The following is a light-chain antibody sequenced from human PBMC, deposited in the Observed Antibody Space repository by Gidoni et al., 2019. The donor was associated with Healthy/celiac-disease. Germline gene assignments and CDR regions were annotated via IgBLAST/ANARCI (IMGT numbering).Light chain of an antibody. CDR2: GAS. Sequence: VLTQSPGTLSLSPGESATLSCRASQSVSSNYLAWYQQKPGQAPRLLIYGASSRATGIPDRFSGSGSGTDFTLTISRLEPEDFAVYYCQQYGSSPYTFGQGTNLEIK. V-gene: IGKV3-20*01. CDR1: QSVSSNY. CDR3: QQYGSSPYT. J-gene: IGKJ2*01.